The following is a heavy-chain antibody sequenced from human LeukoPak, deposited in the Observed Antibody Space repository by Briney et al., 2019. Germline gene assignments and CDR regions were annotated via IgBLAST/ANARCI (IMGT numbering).Heavy chain of an antibody. CDR1: GYTFTNYA. Sequence: WASVKVSSKASGYTFTNYAMHWVRQAPGQRLEWMGWVNADNGNTKYSQKFQGRVTITRDTSASTAYMELSSLRSADTAVYYCARAIYCSSTSCYYLPYYYGMDVWGKGTTVTVSS. J-gene: IGHJ6*04. V-gene: IGHV1-3*01. CDR2: VNADNGNT. D-gene: IGHD2-2*01. CDR3: ARAIYCSSTSCYYLPYYYGMDV.